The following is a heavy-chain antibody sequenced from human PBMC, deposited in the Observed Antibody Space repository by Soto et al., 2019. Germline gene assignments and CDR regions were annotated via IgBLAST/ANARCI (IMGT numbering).Heavy chain of an antibody. D-gene: IGHD1-26*01. CDR1: GGSISSGGYY. V-gene: IGHV4-31*03. Sequence: SETLSLTCTVSGGSISSGGYYWSWIRQHPGKGLEWIGYIYYSGSTYYNPSLKSRVTISVDTSKNQFSLKLSSVTAADTAVYYCARWEMGFPWLVNDYYYYGIDVWGQGTTVTVSS. CDR2: IYYSGST. J-gene: IGHJ6*02. CDR3: ARWEMGFPWLVNDYYYYGIDV.